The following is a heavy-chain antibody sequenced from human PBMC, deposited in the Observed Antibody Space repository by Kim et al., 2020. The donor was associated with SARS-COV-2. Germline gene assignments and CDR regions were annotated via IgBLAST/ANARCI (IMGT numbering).Heavy chain of an antibody. CDR3: ARGNDVLEYYFDY. Sequence: SETLSLTCTVSGGSISSYYWSWIRQPPGKGLEWIGYIYYSGSTNYNPLLKSRVTISVDTSKNQFSLKLSSVTAADTAVYYCARGNDVLEYYFDYWGQGTL. CDR1: GGSISSYY. V-gene: IGHV4-59*08. J-gene: IGHJ4*02. D-gene: IGHD1-1*01. CDR2: IYYSGST.